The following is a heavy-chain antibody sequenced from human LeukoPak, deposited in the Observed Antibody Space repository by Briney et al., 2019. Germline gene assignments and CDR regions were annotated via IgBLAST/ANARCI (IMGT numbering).Heavy chain of an antibody. V-gene: IGHV3-66*01. Sequence: PGGSLRLSCAASGFTVSSNYMSSVRQAPGKGLEWVSVIYSGGSTYYADSVKGRFTISRDNSKNTLYLQMNSLRAEDTAVYYCARDRTAMAPYYYGMDVWGQGTTVTVSS. J-gene: IGHJ6*02. D-gene: IGHD5-18*01. CDR2: IYSGGST. CDR1: GFTVSSNY. CDR3: ARDRTAMAPYYYGMDV.